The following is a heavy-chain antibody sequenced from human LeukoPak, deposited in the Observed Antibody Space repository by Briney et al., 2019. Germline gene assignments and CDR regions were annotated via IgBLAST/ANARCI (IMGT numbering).Heavy chain of an antibody. J-gene: IGHJ4*02. CDR3: ARGYCSSTSCLFDY. Sequence: ASVKVSCKASGGTFTGYHMHWVRQAPGQGLEWMGRINPNSGDTNYAQKFQGRVTMTRDTSISTAYMELSRLRSDDTAVYYCARGYCSSTSCLFDYWGQGTLVTVSS. V-gene: IGHV1-2*06. CDR2: INPNSGDT. CDR1: GGTFTGYH. D-gene: IGHD2-2*01.